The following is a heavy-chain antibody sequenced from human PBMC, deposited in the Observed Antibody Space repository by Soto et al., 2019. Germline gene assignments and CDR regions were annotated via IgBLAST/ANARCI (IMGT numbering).Heavy chain of an antibody. J-gene: IGHJ6*02. CDR1: GDSISTANW. CDR2: IYDSGST. V-gene: IGHV4-4*02. D-gene: IGHD2-15*01. Sequence: QVQLQESGPGLLKPSGTLSLTCTVSGDSISTANWWSWVRQPPGKGLEWIGEIYDSGSTNYNPSLKSRVTMPVDRSKNQFSLNLSSVTAADTAVYYCARGRGGPYYYYGMDVLGQGTTVTVSS. CDR3: ARGRGGPYYYYGMDV.